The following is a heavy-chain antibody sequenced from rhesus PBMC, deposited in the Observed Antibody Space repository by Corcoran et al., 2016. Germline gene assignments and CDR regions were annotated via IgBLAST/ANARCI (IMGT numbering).Heavy chain of an antibody. V-gene: IGHV2-95*01. CDR2: IYWNDHE. Sequence: QVTLKESGPALVNPTQTLTLTCTFSGFSISTSGTGVGWIRQPPGKPLEWLGSIYWNDHEYYTTTQKRRLTTSKDTSRNQVILTMTNMDPVDTATYHCSRIVGGSWTDYFDYWGQGVLVTVSS. D-gene: IGHD6-25*01. CDR3: SRIVGGSWTDYFDY. CDR1: GFSISTSGTG. J-gene: IGHJ4*01.